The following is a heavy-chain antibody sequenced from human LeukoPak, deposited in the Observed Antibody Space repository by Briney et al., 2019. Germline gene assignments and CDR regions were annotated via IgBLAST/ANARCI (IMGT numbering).Heavy chain of an antibody. V-gene: IGHV1-18*01. J-gene: IGHJ5*02. CDR3: ARIPDGSSTSCQAWFVP. D-gene: IGHD2-2*01. CDR2: ISAYNGKT. CDR1: GYTFHRYG. Sequence: ASVKVSCKASGYTFHRYGISWVRQAPRPGLEWMGWISAYNGKTNYAQKLQGRVTMTTDTSTSTAYMELRSLRSDDTAVYYCARIPDGSSTSCQAWFVPWGEGTLVTVSS.